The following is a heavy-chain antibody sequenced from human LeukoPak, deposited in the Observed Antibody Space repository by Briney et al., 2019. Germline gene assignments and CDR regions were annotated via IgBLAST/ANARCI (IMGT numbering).Heavy chain of an antibody. CDR3: AKDLSSSWFEGLDN. Sequence: PGGSLRLSCADSGFTFSSYRMHWVRQAPGKGLMWVSSIDNDGSTTPYADSVKGRFTISRDNAKNTLYLQMNSLRAEDTAVYYCAKDLSSSWFEGLDNWGQGTLVTVSS. CDR1: GFTFSSYR. D-gene: IGHD6-13*01. CDR2: IDNDGSTT. J-gene: IGHJ4*02. V-gene: IGHV3-74*01.